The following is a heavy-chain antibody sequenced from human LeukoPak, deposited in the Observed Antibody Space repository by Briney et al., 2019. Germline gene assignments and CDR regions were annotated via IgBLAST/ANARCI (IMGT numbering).Heavy chain of an antibody. J-gene: IGHJ4*02. D-gene: IGHD5-18*01. CDR1: GFTFSSYA. V-gene: IGHV3-30-3*01. CDR2: ISYDGSNK. CDR3: AKDSGYSYGYLDY. Sequence: PGGSLRLSCAASGFTFSSYAMHWVRQAPGKGLEWVAVISYDGSNKYYADSVKGRFTISRDNSKNTLYLQMNSLRAEDTAVYYCAKDSGYSYGYLDYWGQGTLVTVSS.